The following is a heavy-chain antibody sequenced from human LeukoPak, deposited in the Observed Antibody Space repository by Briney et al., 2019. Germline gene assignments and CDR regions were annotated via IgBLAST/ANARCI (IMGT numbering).Heavy chain of an antibody. Sequence: PSETLSLTCTVSVGSISSSDYYWGWIRQPPGKGLEWIGNIYYTGSSSYNSSLKSRVTISVDTSKNQFSLQLSSVTAADTAVYYCARENYCTNGVCWAFDPWGQGTLVTVSS. J-gene: IGHJ5*02. CDR2: IYYTGSS. D-gene: IGHD2-8*01. V-gene: IGHV4-39*07. CDR3: ARENYCTNGVCWAFDP. CDR1: VGSISSSDYY.